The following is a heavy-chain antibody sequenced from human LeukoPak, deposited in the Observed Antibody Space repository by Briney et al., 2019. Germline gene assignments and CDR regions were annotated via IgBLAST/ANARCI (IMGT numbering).Heavy chain of an antibody. CDR3: TGNYYGSGSYADFDY. J-gene: IGHJ4*02. D-gene: IGHD3-10*01. CDR2: ISTSSSYI. V-gene: IGHV3-21*01. CDR1: GFTFSHYS. Sequence: GGSLRLSCAASGFTFSHYSMNWVRQAPGKGLEWVSSISTSSSYIYYADSVKGRFTVSRNNAKNSLYLQMDSLRAEDTAVYYCTGNYYGSGSYADFDYWGQGTLVTVSS.